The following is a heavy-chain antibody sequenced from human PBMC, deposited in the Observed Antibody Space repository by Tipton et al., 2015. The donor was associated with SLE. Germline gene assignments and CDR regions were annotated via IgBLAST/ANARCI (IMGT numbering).Heavy chain of an antibody. D-gene: IGHD3-10*01. CDR3: AREYGSYGSHWYFDL. Sequence: TLSLTCTVSGGSITSGNFFCSWIRQPAGKGLEWIGRIYASGNTNYNPSLKSRLTMSVDTSKNEFSLKLSSVTAADTAMYYCAREYGSYGSHWYFDLWGRGTLVTVSS. V-gene: IGHV4-61*02. J-gene: IGHJ2*01. CDR2: IYASGNT. CDR1: GGSITSGNFF.